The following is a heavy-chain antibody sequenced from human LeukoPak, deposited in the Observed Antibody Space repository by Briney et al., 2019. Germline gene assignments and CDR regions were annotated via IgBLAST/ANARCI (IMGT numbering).Heavy chain of an antibody. Sequence: SVKVPCKASGGTFSSYAISWVRQAPGQGLEWMGGIIPIFGTANYAQKFQGRVTITADKSTSTAYMELSSLRSEDTAVYYCALNDYGGYVYYYYYYYMDVWGKGTTVTVSS. CDR3: ALNDYGGYVYYYYYYYMDV. D-gene: IGHD4-23*01. J-gene: IGHJ6*03. V-gene: IGHV1-69*06. CDR1: GGTFSSYA. CDR2: IIPIFGTA.